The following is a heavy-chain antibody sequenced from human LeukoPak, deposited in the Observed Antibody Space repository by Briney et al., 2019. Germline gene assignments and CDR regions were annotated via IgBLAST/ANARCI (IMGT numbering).Heavy chain of an antibody. D-gene: IGHD3-16*01. V-gene: IGHV1-2*02. CDR2: INSNSGGT. CDR1: GFMFAGYY. Sequence: ASVKVSCKASGFMFAGYYIHWVRQAPGQGLEWMGWINSNSGGTNYAQKLQGRVTMTRDTSISTAYMELSSLRSDDTAVYYCARDLGDLTGIYYWGQGTLVTVSS. J-gene: IGHJ4*02. CDR3: ARDLGDLTGIYY.